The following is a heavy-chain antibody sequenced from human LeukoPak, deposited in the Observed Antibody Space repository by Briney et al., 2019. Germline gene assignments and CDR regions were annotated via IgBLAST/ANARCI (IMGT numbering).Heavy chain of an antibody. CDR3: ARHHDYGDYADYYYYYMDV. Sequence: PSETLSLTCAVYGGSFSGYYWSWIRQPPGKGLEWIGEINHSGSTNYNPSLKSRVTISVDTSKNQFSLKLSSVTAADTAVYYCARHHDYGDYADYYYYYMDVWGKGTTVTVSS. CDR2: INHSGST. J-gene: IGHJ6*03. V-gene: IGHV4-34*01. CDR1: GGSFSGYY. D-gene: IGHD4-17*01.